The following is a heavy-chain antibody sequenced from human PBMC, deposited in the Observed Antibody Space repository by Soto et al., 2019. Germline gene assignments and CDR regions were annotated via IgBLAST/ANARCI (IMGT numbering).Heavy chain of an antibody. Sequence: QLQLQESGSGLVKPSQTLSLTCTVSGDSISSGAYSWSWIRQPPGKGLEWIGCIYHGGSTYYSPSIKGRVTMSVDRSKNQFSLNLSSVAAADTAVYYCARGGSYLNWFDPWGQGTLVTVSS. CDR2: IYHGGST. CDR3: ARGGSYLNWFDP. CDR1: GDSISSGAYS. V-gene: IGHV4-30-2*01. J-gene: IGHJ5*02. D-gene: IGHD3-16*01.